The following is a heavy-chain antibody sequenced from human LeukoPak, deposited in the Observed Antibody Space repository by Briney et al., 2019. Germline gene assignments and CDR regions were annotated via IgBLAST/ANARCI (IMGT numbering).Heavy chain of an antibody. V-gene: IGHV4-59*01. CDR3: ASIKEYYYGSGSLTEYRFDP. CDR2: IYYSGST. D-gene: IGHD3-10*01. J-gene: IGHJ5*02. CDR1: GDSITDKY. Sequence: PSETLSLTCTVSGDSITDKYWSWIRQPPGKGLEYIGYIYYSGSTNYNPSLKSRVTISVDTSKNQFSLKLSSVTAADTAVYYCASIKEYYYGSGSLTEYRFDPWGQGTLVTVSS.